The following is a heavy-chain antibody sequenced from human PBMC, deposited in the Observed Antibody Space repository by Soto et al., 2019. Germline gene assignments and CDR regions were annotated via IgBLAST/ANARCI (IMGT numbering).Heavy chain of an antibody. Sequence: GGSLRLSCAASGFTFSSYAMNWVRQAPGKGLEWVSVISGSGGSTYYADSVKGRFTISRDNSKNTLYVQMNSLRAEDTAVYYCARGGPYYDILTGNFDYWGQGTLVTVSS. J-gene: IGHJ4*02. V-gene: IGHV3-23*01. D-gene: IGHD3-9*01. CDR1: GFTFSSYA. CDR2: ISGSGGST. CDR3: ARGGPYYDILTGNFDY.